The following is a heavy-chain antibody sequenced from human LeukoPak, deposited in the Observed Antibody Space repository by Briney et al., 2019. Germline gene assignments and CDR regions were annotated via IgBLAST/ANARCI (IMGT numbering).Heavy chain of an antibody. CDR2: ISGDGTTT. CDR3: AKDNEYYDSSGYYIRGNWFDP. Sequence: PGGSLRLFCAASGFTFHDYAMHWVRQAPGKGLEWVSLISGDGTTTYYADSVKGRFTIHRDNSKNSLYLQMNSLRTEDTALYYCAKDNEYYDSSGYYIRGNWFDPWGQGTLVTVSS. D-gene: IGHD3-22*01. V-gene: IGHV3-43*02. CDR1: GFTFHDYA. J-gene: IGHJ5*02.